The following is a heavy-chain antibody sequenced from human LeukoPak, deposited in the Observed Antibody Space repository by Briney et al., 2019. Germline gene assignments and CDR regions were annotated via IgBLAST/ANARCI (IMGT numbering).Heavy chain of an antibody. D-gene: IGHD5-18*01. CDR3: ARDPRDTATSYYFDY. V-gene: IGHV3-33*01. J-gene: IGHJ4*02. Sequence: GGSLRLPCAASGFTFSSYGMHWVRQAPGKGLEWVAVIWYDGSNKYYADSVKGRFTISRDNSKNTLYLQMNSLRAEDTAVYYCARDPRDTATSYYFDYWGQGTLVTVSS. CDR2: IWYDGSNK. CDR1: GFTFSSYG.